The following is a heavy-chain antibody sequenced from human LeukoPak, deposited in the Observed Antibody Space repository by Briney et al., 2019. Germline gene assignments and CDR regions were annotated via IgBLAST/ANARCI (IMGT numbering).Heavy chain of an antibody. D-gene: IGHD5-18*01. CDR1: GFTVSSNY. CDR2: IYSGGST. CDR3: ARAVPGYGFIFDY. Sequence: PRGSLRLSCAASGFTVSSNYMSWVRQAPGKGLEWVSVIYSGGSTYYADSVKGRFTVSRDNSKNTLYLQMSSLTAEDTAVYYCARAVPGYGFIFDYWGQGTLVTVSS. J-gene: IGHJ4*02. V-gene: IGHV3-53*01.